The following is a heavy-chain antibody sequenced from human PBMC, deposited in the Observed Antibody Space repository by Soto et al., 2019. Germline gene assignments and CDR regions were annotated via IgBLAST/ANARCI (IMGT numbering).Heavy chain of an antibody. D-gene: IGHD3-10*01. J-gene: IGHJ4*02. CDR2: INHSGST. CDR1: GGSFSGYY. CDR3: ARRGNYYGSGSRAD. Sequence: SETLSLTCAVYGGSFSGYYWSWIRQPPGKGLEWIGEINHSGSTNYNPSLKSRVTISVDTSKNQFSLKLSSVTAADTAVYYCARRGNYYGSGSRADWGQGTLVTVSS. V-gene: IGHV4-34*01.